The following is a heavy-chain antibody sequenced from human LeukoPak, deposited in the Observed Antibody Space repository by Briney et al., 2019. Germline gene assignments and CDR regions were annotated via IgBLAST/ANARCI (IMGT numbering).Heavy chain of an antibody. CDR1: GFTFSSYG. Sequence: QPGRSLRLCCAASGFTFSSYGMHWVRQAAGKGLEWVAVIWYDGSNKYYADSVKGRFTISRDNSKNTLYLQMNSLRAEDTAVYYCARDANYYGSGSDAFDIWGQGTMVTVSS. V-gene: IGHV3-33*01. CDR3: ARDANYYGSGSDAFDI. D-gene: IGHD3-10*01. J-gene: IGHJ3*02. CDR2: IWYDGSNK.